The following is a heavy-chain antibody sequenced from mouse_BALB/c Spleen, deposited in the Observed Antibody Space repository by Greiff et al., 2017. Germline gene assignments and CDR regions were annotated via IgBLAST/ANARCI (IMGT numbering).Heavy chain of an antibody. J-gene: IGHJ3*01. CDR2: INSNGGST. CDR1: GFTFSSYG. Sequence: VQLVESGGGLVQPGGSLKLSCAASGFTFSSYGMSWVRQTPDKRLELVATINSNGGSTYYPDSVKGRFTISRDNAKNTLYLQMSSLKSEDTAMYYCARVSYYGNPWFAYWGQGTLVTVSA. D-gene: IGHD2-10*01. V-gene: IGHV5-6-3*01. CDR3: ARVSYYGNPWFAY.